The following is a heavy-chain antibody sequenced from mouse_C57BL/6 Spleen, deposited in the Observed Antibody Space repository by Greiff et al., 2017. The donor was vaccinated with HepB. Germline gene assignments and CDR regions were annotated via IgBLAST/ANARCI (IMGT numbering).Heavy chain of an antibody. CDR3: ARDYGSHYYAMDY. D-gene: IGHD1-1*01. V-gene: IGHV1-55*01. Sequence: QVQLQQPGAELVKPGASVKMSCKASGYTFTSYWITWVKQRPGQGLEWIGDIYPGSGSTNYNEKFKSKATLTVDTSSSTAYMQLSSLTSEDSAVYYCARDYGSHYYAMDYWCQGTSVTVSS. CDR1: GYTFTSYW. CDR2: IYPGSGST. J-gene: IGHJ4*01.